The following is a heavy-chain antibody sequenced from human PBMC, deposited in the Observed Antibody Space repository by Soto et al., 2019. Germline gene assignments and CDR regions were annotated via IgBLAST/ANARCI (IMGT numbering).Heavy chain of an antibody. J-gene: IGHJ6*02. Sequence: GGSLRLSCAASGFTFSSYAMHWVRQAPGKGLEWVAVISYDGSNKYYADSVKGRFTISRDNSKNTLYLQMNSLRAEDTAVYYCARPDYYDSSGYPIGIYYYGMDVWGQGTTVTVS. CDR3: ARPDYYDSSGYPIGIYYYGMDV. V-gene: IGHV3-30-3*01. CDR1: GFTFSSYA. CDR2: ISYDGSNK. D-gene: IGHD3-22*01.